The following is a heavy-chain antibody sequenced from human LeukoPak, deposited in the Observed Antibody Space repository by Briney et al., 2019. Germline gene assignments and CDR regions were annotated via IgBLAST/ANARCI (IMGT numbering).Heavy chain of an antibody. V-gene: IGHV5-51*01. CDR2: IYPGDSDT. Sequence: GESLHTSCQGPGYSFTSYWIGWVRQMPGKGLEWMGIIYPGDSDTRYSPSFQGQVTISADKSISTAYLQWSSLRASDTAMYYCARRRAVASYFDYWGQGTLVTVSS. D-gene: IGHD6-19*01. CDR3: ARRRAVASYFDY. J-gene: IGHJ4*02. CDR1: GYSFTSYW.